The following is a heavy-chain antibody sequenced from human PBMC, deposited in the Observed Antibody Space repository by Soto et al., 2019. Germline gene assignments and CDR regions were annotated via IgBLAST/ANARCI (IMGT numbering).Heavy chain of an antibody. CDR1: GFTFSSYA. Sequence: EVQLLESGGDLVQPGGSLRLSCAASGFTFSSYAMSWVRQAPGKGLEWVTTIRDRGVSTYYANSVKGRFTVSRDNSQNTLYLQVNSLGAADTAVYYCARALYGGNSPYYYCMDVGSQGTTVIVAS. J-gene: IGHJ6*02. CDR2: IRDRGVST. D-gene: IGHD4-17*01. V-gene: IGHV3-23*01. CDR3: ARALYGGNSPYYYCMDV.